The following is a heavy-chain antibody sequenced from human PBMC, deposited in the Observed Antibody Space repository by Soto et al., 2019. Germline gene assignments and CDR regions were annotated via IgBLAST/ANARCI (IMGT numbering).Heavy chain of an antibody. J-gene: IGHJ5*02. CDR1: GGSISYISYC. D-gene: IGHD2-15*01. CDR2: MFYSGAT. V-gene: IGHV4-39*01. CDR3: ARHKSGSDWLDP. Sequence: SETLSLTCTVSGGSISYISYCWGWIRQPPGKGLQWIGCMFYSGATYYNPSLKNRVTLSVDTSNNEFSLKLVSVTAPDTAVYYCARHKSGSDWLDPWGQGTLVTVSS.